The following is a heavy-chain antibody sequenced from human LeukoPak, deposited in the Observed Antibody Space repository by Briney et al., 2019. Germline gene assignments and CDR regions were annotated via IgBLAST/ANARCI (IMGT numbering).Heavy chain of an antibody. J-gene: IGHJ4*02. CDR3: ARENPQYSSSRIFDY. D-gene: IGHD6-6*01. V-gene: IGHV1-69*05. CDR2: IIPIFGTA. CDR1: GGTFSSYA. Sequence: SVKVSCKASGGTFSSYAISWVRQAPGQGLEWMGGIIPIFGTANYAQKFQGRVTITTDESTSTAYMELSSLRSEDTAVYYCARENPQYSSSRIFDYWGQGTLVTVSS.